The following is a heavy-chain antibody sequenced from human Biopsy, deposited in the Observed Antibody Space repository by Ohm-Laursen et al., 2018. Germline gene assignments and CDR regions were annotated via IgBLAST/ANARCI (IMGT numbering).Heavy chain of an antibody. Sequence: SLRLSCAASGFTFSGFSMNWVRQAPGKGLDWVSSIDSSAASTFYADSVKGRFTISRDNSKNTLFLQMNSLRAAGTAIYYCASDLNGDPSAFDYWGQGTPVTVSS. CDR3: ASDLNGDPSAFDY. D-gene: IGHD4-17*01. CDR2: IDSSAAST. J-gene: IGHJ4*02. CDR1: GFTFSGFS. V-gene: IGHV3-23*01.